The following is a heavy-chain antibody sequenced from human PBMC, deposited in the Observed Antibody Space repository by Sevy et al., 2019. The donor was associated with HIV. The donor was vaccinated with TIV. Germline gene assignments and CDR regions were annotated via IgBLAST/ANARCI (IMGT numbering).Heavy chain of an antibody. Sequence: SETLSLTCTVSGDSISGYYWSWICQPPGKGLEWIGYIYYSGITNYNPSLKSRVTISADTSKNQISLNLSSVTAADTAVYYCANGISARLDYWGQGTLVTVSS. CDR1: GDSISGYY. J-gene: IGHJ4*02. V-gene: IGHV4-59*01. CDR3: ANGISARLDY. D-gene: IGHD6-6*01. CDR2: IYYSGIT.